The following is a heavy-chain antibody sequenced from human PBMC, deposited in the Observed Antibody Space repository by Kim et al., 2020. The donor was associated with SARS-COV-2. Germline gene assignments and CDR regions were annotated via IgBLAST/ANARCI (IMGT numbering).Heavy chain of an antibody. D-gene: IGHD6-13*01. V-gene: IGHV4-39*01. CDR1: GVSFSSASYY. J-gene: IGHJ4*02. CDR3: AIQTGSSGWYY. CDR2: ISYSGST. Sequence: SETLSLTCTVSGVSFSSASYYRGWIRQPPGKGLEWIASISYSGSTYYNPSLNSRVGISIDTSTNQFSVRLSAVIAADTAVYYCAIQTGSSGWYYWGQGT.